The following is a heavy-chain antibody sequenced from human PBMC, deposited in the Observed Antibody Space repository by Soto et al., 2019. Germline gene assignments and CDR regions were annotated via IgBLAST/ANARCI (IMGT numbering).Heavy chain of an antibody. CDR1: GYTFTGYY. CDR2: INPNSGGT. CDR3: ARAGVQYYYDSSGDFHYYYYGMDV. Sequence: ASVKVSCKASGYTFTGYYMHWVRQAPGQGLEWMGWINPNSGGTNYAQKFQGWVTMTRDTSISTAYMELSRLRSDDTAVYYCARAGVQYYYDSSGDFHYYYYGMDVWSQGTTVTVSS. J-gene: IGHJ6*02. V-gene: IGHV1-2*04. D-gene: IGHD3-22*01.